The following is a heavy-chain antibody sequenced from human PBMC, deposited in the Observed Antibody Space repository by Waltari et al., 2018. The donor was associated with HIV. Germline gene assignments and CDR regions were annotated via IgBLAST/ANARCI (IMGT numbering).Heavy chain of an antibody. CDR1: GFTFSNAW. J-gene: IGHJ4*02. CDR2: IKSKTDGGTT. Sequence: EVQLVESGGGLVKPGGSLRLSCAASGFTFSNAWMSWVRQAPEKGLEWVGRIKSKTDGGTTDYAAPVKGRFTISRDDSKNTLYLQMNSLKTEDTAVYYCTTGSGYSYALDYWGQGTLVTVSS. CDR3: TTGSGYSYALDY. D-gene: IGHD5-18*01. V-gene: IGHV3-15*01.